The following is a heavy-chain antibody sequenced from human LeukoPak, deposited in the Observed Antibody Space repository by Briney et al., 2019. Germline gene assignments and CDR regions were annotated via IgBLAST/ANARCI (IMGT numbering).Heavy chain of an antibody. CDR1: GFTFSTYS. CDR2: ISSSSTII. J-gene: IGHJ4*02. Sequence: GGSLRLSCAASGFTFSTYSMNWVRQAPGKGLEWVSYISSSSTIIRHADSVKGRFTISRDNAKNSLYLQMNSLRAEDTAVYYCARDRSGLGKDYDSSGAIDYWGQGTLVTVSS. D-gene: IGHD3-22*01. V-gene: IGHV3-48*01. CDR3: ARDRSGLGKDYDSSGAIDY.